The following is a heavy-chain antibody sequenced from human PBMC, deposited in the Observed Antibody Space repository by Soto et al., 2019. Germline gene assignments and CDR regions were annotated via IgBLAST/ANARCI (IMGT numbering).Heavy chain of an antibody. J-gene: IGHJ4*02. CDR1: GLTFSDYG. V-gene: IGHV3-30*03. D-gene: IGHD2-8*01. CDR3: ARAGPNFDY. Sequence: QVQLVESGGGVVQPGRSLTLSCAVSGLTFSDYGMHWVRQAPGKGLEWVAMISYDGSNKYHADSVKGRFTISRDNSKNTLYLQMSSLRGEDTAVYYCARAGPNFDYWGEGALVTVAS. CDR2: ISYDGSNK.